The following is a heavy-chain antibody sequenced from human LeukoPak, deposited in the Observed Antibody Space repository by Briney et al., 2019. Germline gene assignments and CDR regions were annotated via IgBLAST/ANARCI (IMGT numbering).Heavy chain of an antibody. V-gene: IGHV3-23*01. CDR2: ITGSGGNT. J-gene: IGHJ4*02. Sequence: ETGGSLRLSCAASGFTFSTYAMSWVRQAPGKGLEWVSAITGSGGNTYYADSVKGRFTTSRDNSKNTVYLQVNSLRAEDTAEYYCAKTSGWPYCFDYWGQGTLVTVSS. CDR3: AKTSGWPYCFDY. D-gene: IGHD6-19*01. CDR1: GFTFSTYA.